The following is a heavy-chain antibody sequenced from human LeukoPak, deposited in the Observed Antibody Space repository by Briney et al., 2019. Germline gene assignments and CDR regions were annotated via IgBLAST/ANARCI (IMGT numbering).Heavy chain of an antibody. CDR3: TRASNMVRGVLLLVYFDC. D-gene: IGHD3-10*01. CDR1: GFTFGDYA. CDR2: IRSKAYGGTT. V-gene: IGHV3-49*03. J-gene: IGHJ4*02. Sequence: GGSLRLSCTASGFTFGDYAMSWFRQAPGKGLEWVGFIRSKAYGGTTEYAASVKGRFTISRDDSKSIAYLQMNSLKTEDTAVYYCTRASNMVRGVLLLVYFDCWGQGTLVTVSS.